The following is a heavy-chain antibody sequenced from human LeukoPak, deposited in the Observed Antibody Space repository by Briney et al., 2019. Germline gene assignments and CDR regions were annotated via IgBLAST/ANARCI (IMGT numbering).Heavy chain of an antibody. D-gene: IGHD2-2*02. CDR3: ARDSLRGVVLPAPIE. CDR2: INNGGAYT. V-gene: IGHV3-23*03. CDR1: GFTFSSYS. Sequence: SGGSLRLSCVASGFTFSSYSMSWVRQAPGKGLEWVSIINNGGAYTENSDSLKDRFTISRDNSKNTLYLQMNSLRAEDTAVYYCARDSLRGVVLPAPIEWGQGTLVTVSS. J-gene: IGHJ4*02.